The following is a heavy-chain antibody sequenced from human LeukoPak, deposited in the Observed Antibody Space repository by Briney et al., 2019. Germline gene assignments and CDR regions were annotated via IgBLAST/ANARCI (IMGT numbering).Heavy chain of an antibody. V-gene: IGHV1-18*01. Sequence: ASVKVSCKASGYTFTNYGISWVRQAPGQGPEWMGWISANNGNTNYAQKVQDRVTMTRDTSTSTAYMELRSLKSDDTAVYYCARGPPMIVPWGQGTLVTVSS. J-gene: IGHJ5*02. CDR3: ARGPPMIVP. CDR1: GYTFTNYG. CDR2: ISANNGNT. D-gene: IGHD3-22*01.